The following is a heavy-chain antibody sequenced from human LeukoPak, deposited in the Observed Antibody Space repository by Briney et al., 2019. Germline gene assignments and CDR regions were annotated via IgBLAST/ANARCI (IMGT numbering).Heavy chain of an antibody. Sequence: GGSLRLSCAASGFTFSSYAMSWVRQAPGKGLEWVSAISGSGGSTYYADSMKGRFTISRDNSKNTLYLQMNSLRAEDTAVYYCAKDESGGYDYFDYWGQGTLVTVSS. CDR2: ISGSGGST. J-gene: IGHJ4*02. V-gene: IGHV3-23*01. D-gene: IGHD5-12*01. CDR3: AKDESGGYDYFDY. CDR1: GFTFSSYA.